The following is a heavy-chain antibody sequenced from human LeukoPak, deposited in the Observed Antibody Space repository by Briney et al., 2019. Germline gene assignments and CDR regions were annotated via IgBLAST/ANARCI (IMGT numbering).Heavy chain of an antibody. J-gene: IGHJ3*02. CDR3: ARGRRGPNRRYDAFDI. CDR2: INHSGST. CDR1: GGSFSGYY. Sequence: KPSETLSLTCAVYGGSFSGYYWSWIRQPPGKGLEWIGEINHSGSTNYNPSLKSRVTISVDTSKNRFSLKLSSVTAADTAVYYCARGRRGPNRRYDAFDIWGQGTMVTVSS. V-gene: IGHV4-34*01. D-gene: IGHD1-14*01.